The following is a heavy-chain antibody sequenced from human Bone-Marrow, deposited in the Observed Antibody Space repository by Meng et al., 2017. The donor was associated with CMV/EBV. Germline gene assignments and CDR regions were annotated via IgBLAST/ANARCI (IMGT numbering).Heavy chain of an antibody. CDR1: GFTVSSNY. V-gene: IGHV4-39*01. J-gene: IGHJ6*02. D-gene: IGHD3-10*01. Sequence: ESLKISCAASGFTVSSNYMSWVRQPPGKGLEWIGSIYYSGSTYYNPSLKSRVTISVDMSKNQFSLKLSSVTAADTAVYYCARQGDGSGSYFYYGMDVWGQGTTVTVSS. CDR3: ARQGDGSGSYFYYGMDV. CDR2: IYYSGST.